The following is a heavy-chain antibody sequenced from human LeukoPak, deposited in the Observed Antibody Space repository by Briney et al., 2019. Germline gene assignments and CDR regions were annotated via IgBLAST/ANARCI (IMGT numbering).Heavy chain of an antibody. CDR1: GFTFGDYC. D-gene: IGHD3-16*02. V-gene: IGHV3-49*04. J-gene: IGHJ4*02. Sequence: GGSLRLSCTASGFTFGDYCMSWVRQAPGKGLEWVAFIRSKAYGGTTEYAASVKGRFTISRDDSKSIAYLQMNSLKTEDTAVYYCTRYLYTFGGVIVSYFDYWGQGTLVTVSS. CDR3: TRYLYTFGGVIVSYFDY. CDR2: IRSKAYGGTT.